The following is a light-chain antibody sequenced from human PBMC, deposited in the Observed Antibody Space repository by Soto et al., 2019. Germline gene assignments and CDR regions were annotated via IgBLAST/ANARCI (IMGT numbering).Light chain of an antibody. V-gene: IGKV3-15*01. CDR3: QQYHNWPPGLFT. CDR1: QSVSSN. J-gene: IGKJ3*01. Sequence: EIVMTQSPAILSVSPGERATLSCRASQSVSSNLAWYQQKPGQAPRLLIYGASTRATGIPARFSGSGSGTEFTLTISSLQSEDFAVYYCQQYHNWPPGLFTFGPGTKVDIK. CDR2: GAS.